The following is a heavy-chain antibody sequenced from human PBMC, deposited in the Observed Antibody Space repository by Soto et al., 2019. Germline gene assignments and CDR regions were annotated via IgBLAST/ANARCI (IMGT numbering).Heavy chain of an antibody. D-gene: IGHD2-2*01. CDR2: IYYSGST. J-gene: IGHJ4*02. V-gene: IGHV4-61*05. CDR3: ASHERGYQLLLSY. CDR1: GGSISSSSYY. Sequence: SETLSLTCTVSGGSISSSSYYWSWIRQPPGKGLEWIGYIYYSGSTNYNPSLKSRVTISVDTSKNQFSLKLSSVTAADTAVYYCASHERGYQLLLSYWGQGTLVTVSS.